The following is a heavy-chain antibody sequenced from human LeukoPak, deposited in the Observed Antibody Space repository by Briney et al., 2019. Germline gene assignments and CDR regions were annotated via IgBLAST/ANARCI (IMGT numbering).Heavy chain of an antibody. D-gene: IGHD3-16*01. CDR2: MYYSGTT. J-gene: IGHJ4*02. CDR1: GDSTSGYY. V-gene: IGHV4-59*01. CDR3: ARDPSFTAGYFDS. Sequence: SETLSLTCTVSGDSTSGYYWTWIRQPPGKRLEWIGYMYYSGTTRYNPSPKSRVTISIDATKNQVSLNLTSVTAADTAVYYCARDPSFTAGYFDSWGQGTLVTVSS.